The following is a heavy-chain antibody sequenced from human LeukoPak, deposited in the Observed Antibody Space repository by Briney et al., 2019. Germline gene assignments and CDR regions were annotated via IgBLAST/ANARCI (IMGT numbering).Heavy chain of an antibody. CDR3: TRGVFSDV. Sequence: GGSLRLSCAASGFIYSDYYMNWIRQAPGKGLEWVSHINGGGTTKYYADSVRGRFTLSRDNAKNTLYLQMNNLRADDTAVYYCTRGVFSDVWGTGTTVTVSS. CDR1: GFIYSDYY. J-gene: IGHJ6*04. CDR2: INGGGTTK. V-gene: IGHV3-11*01.